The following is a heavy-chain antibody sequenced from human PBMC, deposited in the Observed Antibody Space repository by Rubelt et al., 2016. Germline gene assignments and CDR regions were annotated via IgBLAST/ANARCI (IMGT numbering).Heavy chain of an antibody. V-gene: IGHV1-46*01. D-gene: IGHD3-22*01. Sequence: ASEQGLEWMGIINPSGGSTSYAQKFQGRVTMTRDTSTSTVYMELSSLRSEDTAVYYCARDPPYYYDSRGDYWGQGTLVTVSS. CDR2: INPSGGST. CDR3: ARDPPYYYDSRGDY. J-gene: IGHJ4*02.